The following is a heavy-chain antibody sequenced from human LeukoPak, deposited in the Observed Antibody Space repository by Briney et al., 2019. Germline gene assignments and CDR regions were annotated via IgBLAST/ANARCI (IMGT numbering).Heavy chain of an antibody. J-gene: IGHJ5*02. Sequence: PGGSLSLSFATSGFTFSDYYMSWIRQAPGKGLEWVSYISSSGSTIYYADSVKGRFTISRDNAKNSLYLQMNSLRAEDTAVYYCARGAAAGTEYNWFDPWGQGTLVTVSS. D-gene: IGHD6-13*01. CDR3: ARGAAAGTEYNWFDP. CDR1: GFTFSDYY. CDR2: ISSSGSTI. V-gene: IGHV3-11*01.